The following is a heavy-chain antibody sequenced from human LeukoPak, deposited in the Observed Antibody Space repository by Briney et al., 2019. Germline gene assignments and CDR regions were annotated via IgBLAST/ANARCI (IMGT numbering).Heavy chain of an antibody. J-gene: IGHJ4*02. V-gene: IGHV3-21*01. D-gene: IGHD6-6*01. CDR2: ISSGSAYI. CDR1: GFTVNSNY. Sequence: GGSLRLSCAASGFTVNSNYMSWVRQAPGKGLEWVSSISSGSAYIYYADSVKGRFTISRDNAKDSLRLQMISLRAEDTAVYYCARLMYTGSSGSYYFDYWGQGTLVTVSS. CDR3: ARLMYTGSSGSYYFDY.